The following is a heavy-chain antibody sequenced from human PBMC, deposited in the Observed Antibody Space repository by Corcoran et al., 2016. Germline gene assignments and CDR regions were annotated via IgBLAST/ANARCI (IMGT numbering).Heavy chain of an antibody. J-gene: IGHJ4*02. V-gene: IGHV1-2*02. CDR2: INPNSGGT. Sequence: QVQLVQSGAEVKKPGASVKVSCKASGYTFTGYYMHWVRQAPGQGLEWMGWINPNSGGTNYAQKFQGRVTMTRDTSISPAYMELSRLRSDDTAVYYWASAGTIRERGGAGSYPNYWGQGTLVTVSS. CDR3: ASAGTIRERGGAGSYPNY. D-gene: IGHD3-10*01. CDR1: GYTFTGYY.